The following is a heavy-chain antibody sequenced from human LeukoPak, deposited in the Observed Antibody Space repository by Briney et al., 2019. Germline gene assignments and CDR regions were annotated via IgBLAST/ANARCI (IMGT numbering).Heavy chain of an antibody. CDR2: MYYSVST. D-gene: IGHD3-22*01. CDR3: ARASYYFDSSGYYSVGYFDY. J-gene: IGHJ4*02. Sequence: TLSLTCSVSGGPISGGGYDWGCIPQHPVKGLDWIGYMYYSVSTYYNPSLKSRVTISVDTSKNQFSLKLTSVTAADTAVYYCARASYYFDSSGYYSVGYFDYWGQGTLVTVSS. CDR1: GGPISGGGYD. V-gene: IGHV4-31*03.